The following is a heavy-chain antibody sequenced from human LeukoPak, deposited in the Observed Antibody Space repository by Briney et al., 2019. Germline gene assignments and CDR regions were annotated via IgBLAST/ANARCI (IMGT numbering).Heavy chain of an antibody. V-gene: IGHV4-34*01. CDR2: SSRSGNT. CDR3: ARGLPTHRYDRRDYFDS. Sequence: SETLSLTCGFSGGPFGSFYWTWIRQPPGKGLEWIGESSRSGNTKYNPSLKSRVTISLDTSKTQFSLKLSSVTAADTALYFCARGLPTHRYDRRDYFDSSGQGTLVTVSS. CDR1: GGPFGSFY. D-gene: IGHD3-22*01. J-gene: IGHJ4*02.